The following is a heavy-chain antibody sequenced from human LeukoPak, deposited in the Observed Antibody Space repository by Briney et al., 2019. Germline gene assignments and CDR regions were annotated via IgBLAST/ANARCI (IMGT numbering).Heavy chain of an antibody. CDR2: ICLTESP. Sequence: PSETLSLTCSVSDVSISDSSYDWGWVRQPPGKGLEWIGSICLTESPHYNPSLKSRVTISVDTSKNQFSLKLSSVTAADTAVYYCATGGGPKVGQFDYWGQGTLVTVSS. CDR3: ATGGGPKVGQFDY. V-gene: IGHV4-39*07. CDR1: DVSISDSSYD. D-gene: IGHD2-15*01. J-gene: IGHJ4*02.